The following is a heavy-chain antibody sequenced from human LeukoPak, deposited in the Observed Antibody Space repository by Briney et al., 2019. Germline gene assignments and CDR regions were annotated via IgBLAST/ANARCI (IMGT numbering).Heavy chain of an antibody. J-gene: IGHJ4*02. CDR1: GFTFSSYG. Sequence: GGSLRLSCAASGFTFSSYGMHWVRQAPGKGLEWVAVIWYDGSNKYYADSVKGRFTISRDNSKNTLYLQMSSLRAEDTAIYYCARYCSGASCYSGVDYWGQGTLVPVSS. CDR2: IWYDGSNK. CDR3: ARYCSGASCYSGVDY. D-gene: IGHD2-15*01. V-gene: IGHV3-33*01.